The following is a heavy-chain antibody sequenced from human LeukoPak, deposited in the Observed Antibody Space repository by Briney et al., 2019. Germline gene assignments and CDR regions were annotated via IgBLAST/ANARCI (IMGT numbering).Heavy chain of an antibody. J-gene: IGHJ4*02. CDR1: GFTFSSYS. V-gene: IGHV3-48*04. Sequence: PGGSLRLSCAASGFTFSSYSMNWVRQAPGKGLEWVSYISSSGSTIYYADSVKGRFTISRDNAKNSLYLQMNSLRAEDTAVYYCARVAARPATNFDYWGQGTLVTVSS. CDR3: ARVAARPATNFDY. D-gene: IGHD6-6*01. CDR2: ISSSGSTI.